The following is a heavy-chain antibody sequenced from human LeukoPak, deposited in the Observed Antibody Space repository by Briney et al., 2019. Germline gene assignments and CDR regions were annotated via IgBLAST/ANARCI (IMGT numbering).Heavy chain of an antibody. D-gene: IGHD3-16*01. V-gene: IGHV3-30*03. Sequence: PGGSLRLSCAASGFTFSSYGMHWVRQAPGKGLEWVAVISYDGSNKYYADSVKGRFTISRDNSRNTLYLQMNSLRAEDTAVYYCARDGPWGRGYDAFDIWGQGTMVTVSS. J-gene: IGHJ3*02. CDR2: ISYDGSNK. CDR3: ARDGPWGRGYDAFDI. CDR1: GFTFSSYG.